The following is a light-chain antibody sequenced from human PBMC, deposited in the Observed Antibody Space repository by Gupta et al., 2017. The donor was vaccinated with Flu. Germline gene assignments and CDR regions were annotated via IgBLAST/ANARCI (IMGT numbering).Light chain of an antibody. J-gene: IGLJ2*01. CDR3: SSYTSSSTIVV. V-gene: IGLV2-14*01. CDR2: EVS. CDR1: SSDVGGYNY. Sequence: SALTQPASVSGSPGQSITISCTGTSSDVGGYNYVSWYQQPPGKAPKLMIYEVSSRPSGVATRFSGSKSGTTASLTIAGLQAEEEADYYCSSYTSSSTIVVFGGGTKLTVL.